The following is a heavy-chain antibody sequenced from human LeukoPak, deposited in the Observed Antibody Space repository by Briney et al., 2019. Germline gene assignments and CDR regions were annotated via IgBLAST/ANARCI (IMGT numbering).Heavy chain of an antibody. CDR3: ARRSLRSRSSDY. J-gene: IGHJ4*02. CDR1: GGSISSYY. Sequence: SETLSLTCTVSGGSISSYYWSWIRQPPGKGLEWIGYTYYSGSTNYNPSLKSRVTISVDTSKNQFSLKLSSVTAADTAVYYCARRSLRSRSSDYWGQGTLVTVSS. CDR2: TYYSGST. V-gene: IGHV4-59*12.